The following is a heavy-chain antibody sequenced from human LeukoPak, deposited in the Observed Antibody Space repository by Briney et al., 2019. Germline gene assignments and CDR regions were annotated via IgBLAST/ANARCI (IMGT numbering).Heavy chain of an antibody. CDR3: ARSRNYDILTGYSFYFDY. D-gene: IGHD3-9*01. V-gene: IGHV1-69*02. CDR2: IIPILGIA. J-gene: IGHJ4*02. Sequence: SVKVSCKASGGTFSSYTISWVRQAPGQGLEWMGRIIPILGIANYAQKFQGRVTITADKSTSTAYMELSSLRSEDTAVYYCARSRNYDILTGYSFYFDYWGQGTLVTVSS. CDR1: GGTFSSYT.